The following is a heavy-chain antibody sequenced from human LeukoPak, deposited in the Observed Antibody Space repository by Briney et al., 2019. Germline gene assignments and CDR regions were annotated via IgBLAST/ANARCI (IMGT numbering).Heavy chain of an antibody. V-gene: IGHV3-21*01. CDR1: GFTFSSYS. J-gene: IGHJ3*02. CDR3: ARDTRVFTMIVVAQGAFDI. D-gene: IGHD3-22*01. CDR2: ISSSSSYI. Sequence: GGSLRLSCAASGFTFSSYSMNWVRQAPGKGLEWVSSISSSSSYIYYADSVKGRFTISRDNAKNSLYLQMNSLRAEDTAVYYCARDTRVFTMIVVAQGAFDIWGQGTMVTVSS.